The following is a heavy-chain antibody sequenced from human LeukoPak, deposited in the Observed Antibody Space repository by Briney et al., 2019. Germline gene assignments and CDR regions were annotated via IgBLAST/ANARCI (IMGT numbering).Heavy chain of an antibody. CDR1: GGSISSYY. J-gene: IGHJ4*02. Sequence: SETLSLTCTVSGGSISSYYWSWIRQPPGKGLEWIGYIYYSGSTNYNPSLKSRVTISVDTSKNQFSLKLSSVTAADTAAYYCAREEVAGIDYWGQGTLVTVSS. CDR3: AREEVAGIDY. D-gene: IGHD6-19*01. V-gene: IGHV4-59*01. CDR2: IYYSGST.